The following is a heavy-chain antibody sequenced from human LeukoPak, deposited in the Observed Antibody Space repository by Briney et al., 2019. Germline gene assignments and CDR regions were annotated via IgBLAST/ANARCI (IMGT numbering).Heavy chain of an antibody. J-gene: IGHJ4*02. CDR3: AREAVAAAGTLVRLGY. CDR2: IIPIFGTA. CDR1: GGTFISYA. V-gene: IGHV1-69*13. D-gene: IGHD6-13*01. Sequence: SVNVSFKASGGTFISYAISWVRQAPGQGLEWMGGIIPIFGTANYAQKFQGRVTSTADESTSTAYMERSGLRSEDTAVYYCAREAVAAAGTLVRLGYWGQGTLVTVSS.